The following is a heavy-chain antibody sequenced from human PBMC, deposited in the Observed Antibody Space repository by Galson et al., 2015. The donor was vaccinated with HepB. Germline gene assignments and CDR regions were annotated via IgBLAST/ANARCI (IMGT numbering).Heavy chain of an antibody. CDR2: ISAYNGNT. CDR3: ARGSDYGEKGSWYFDL. V-gene: IGHV1-18*04. Sequence: SVKVSCKASGYTFTSYGISWVRQAPGQGLEWMGWISAYNGNTSYAQKLQGRVTMTTDTSTSTAYMELRSLRSDDTAVYYCARGSDYGEKGSWYFDLWGRGTLVTVSS. J-gene: IGHJ2*01. D-gene: IGHD4-17*01. CDR1: GYTFTSYG.